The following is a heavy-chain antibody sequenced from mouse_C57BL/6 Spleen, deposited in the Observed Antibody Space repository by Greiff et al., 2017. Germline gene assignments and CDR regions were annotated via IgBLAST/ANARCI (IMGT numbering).Heavy chain of an antibody. D-gene: IGHD2-4*01. V-gene: IGHV5-17*01. CDR2: ISSGSSTI. CDR3: ARSYEYDGFAY. Sequence: EVQGVESGGGLVKPGGSLKLSCAASGFTFSDYGMHWVRQAPEKGLEWVAYISSGSSTIYYADTVKGRFTISRDNAKNTLFLQMNSLRSEDTAMYYCARSYEYDGFAYWGQGTLVTGAA. J-gene: IGHJ3*01. CDR1: GFTFSDYG.